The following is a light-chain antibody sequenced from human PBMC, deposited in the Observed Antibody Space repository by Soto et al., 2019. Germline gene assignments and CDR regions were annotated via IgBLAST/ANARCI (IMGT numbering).Light chain of an antibody. J-gene: IGKJ2*01. Sequence: EIVMTQSPATLSVSPGERATLSCRASQRVSSNLAWYQQKPGQAPRLLIYGSSTRATGIPDRFSGSGSGTEFTLTISSLQSEDFAVYYCQQYNNWTPITFGQGTKLEIK. CDR2: GSS. CDR1: QRVSSN. CDR3: QQYNNWTPIT. V-gene: IGKV3-15*01.